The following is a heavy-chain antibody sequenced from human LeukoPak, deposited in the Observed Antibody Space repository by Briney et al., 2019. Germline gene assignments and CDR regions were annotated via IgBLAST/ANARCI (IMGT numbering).Heavy chain of an antibody. J-gene: IGHJ4*02. CDR2: INHSGST. CDR1: GGSFSGYY. CDR3: ARGRGYTGYDLYY. Sequence: SETLSLTCAVYGGSFSGYYWSWIRQPPGKGLEWIGEINHSGSTNYNPSLKSRVTISVDTSKNQFSLKLSSVTAADTAVYYCARGRGYTGYDLYYWGQGTLVTVSS. D-gene: IGHD5-12*01. V-gene: IGHV4-34*01.